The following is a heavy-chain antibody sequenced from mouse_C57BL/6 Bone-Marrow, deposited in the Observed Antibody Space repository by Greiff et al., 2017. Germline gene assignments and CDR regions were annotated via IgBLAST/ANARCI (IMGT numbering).Heavy chain of an antibody. CDR2: ISSGGSYT. Sequence: EVQLVESGGDLVKPGGSLKLSCAASGFTFSSYGMSWVRQTPDKRLEWVATISSGGSYTYYPDSVKGRFTISRDNAQNTLYLQMSSLKSEDTAMYYCARNRVATTPYYAMDYCGQGTSVTVSS. V-gene: IGHV5-6*01. CDR1: GFTFSSYG. CDR3: ARNRVATTPYYAMDY. D-gene: IGHD1-1*02. J-gene: IGHJ4*01.